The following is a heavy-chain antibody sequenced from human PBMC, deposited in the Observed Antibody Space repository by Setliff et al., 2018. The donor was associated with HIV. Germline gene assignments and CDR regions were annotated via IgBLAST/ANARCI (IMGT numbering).Heavy chain of an antibody. J-gene: IGHJ3*02. CDR1: GYSISSGYY. D-gene: IGHD3-22*01. CDR3: ARENTMIVDAFDI. CDR2: INHSGST. V-gene: IGHV4-38-2*02. Sequence: SETLSLTCAVSGYSISSGYYRGWIRQPPGKGLEWIGEINHSGSTNYNMSLKSRVTISVDTSKNQFSLKLSSVTAADTAVYYCARENTMIVDAFDIWGQGTMVTVSS.